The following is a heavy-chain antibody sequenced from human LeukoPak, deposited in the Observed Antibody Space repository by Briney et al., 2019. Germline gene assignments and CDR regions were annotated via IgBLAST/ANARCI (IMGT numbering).Heavy chain of an antibody. V-gene: IGHV4-30-4*07. Sequence: PSETLSLTCAVSGGSISSGGYSWSWIRQPPGKGLEWIGYMFDSGSTYYNPSLKSRLNISVDTSKNQFSLKLSSVTAADTAVYYCTRDGMYYFEYWGQGTLVTVSS. CDR3: TRDGMYYFEY. CDR1: GGSISSGGYS. CDR2: MFDSGST. J-gene: IGHJ4*02. D-gene: IGHD1-1*01.